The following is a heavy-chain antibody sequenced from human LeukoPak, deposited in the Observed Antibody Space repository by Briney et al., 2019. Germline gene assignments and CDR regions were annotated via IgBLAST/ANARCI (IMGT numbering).Heavy chain of an antibody. D-gene: IGHD2-8*01. Sequence: GGSLRLSCAASGFTFSSYAMSWVRQAPGKGLEWVSAISGSGGSTYYADSVKGRFTISRDNSKNTLYLQMNSLRAEDTAVYYCASLQILGYCTNGVCLWGRGTLVTVSS. J-gene: IGHJ4*02. CDR3: ASLQILGYCTNGVCL. CDR1: GFTFSSYA. V-gene: IGHV3-23*01. CDR2: ISGSGGST.